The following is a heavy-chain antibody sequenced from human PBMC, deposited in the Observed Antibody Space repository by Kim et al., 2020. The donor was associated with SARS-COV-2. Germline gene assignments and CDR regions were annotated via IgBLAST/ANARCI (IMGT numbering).Heavy chain of an antibody. Sequence: GNTNYAQRLQGRVTMTTDTTTSTAYMELRSLRSDDTAVYYCARDIVLDYWGQGTLVTVSS. D-gene: IGHD2-8*01. V-gene: IGHV1-18*01. CDR2: GNT. CDR3: ARDIVLDY. J-gene: IGHJ4*02.